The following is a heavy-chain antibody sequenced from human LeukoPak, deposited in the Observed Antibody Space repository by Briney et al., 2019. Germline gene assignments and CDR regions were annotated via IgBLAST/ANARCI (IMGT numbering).Heavy chain of an antibody. J-gene: IGHJ5*02. CDR3: ARGGRSSSGYSNLGGGIDP. D-gene: IGHD3-22*01. CDR1: GGSFSGCY. CDR2: INHSGST. V-gene: IGHV4-34*01. Sequence: SETLSLTCAVYGGSFSGCYWSWIRQPPGKGLEWIGEINHSGSTNYNPSLKSRVTISVDTSKNQFSLKLSSVTAADTAVYYCARGGRSSSGYSNLGGGIDPWGQGTLVTVSS.